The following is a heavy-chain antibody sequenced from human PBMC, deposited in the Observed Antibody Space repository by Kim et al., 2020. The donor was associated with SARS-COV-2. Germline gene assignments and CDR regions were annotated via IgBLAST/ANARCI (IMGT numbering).Heavy chain of an antibody. CDR1: GGSISSYY. V-gene: IGHV4-59*01. CDR2: IYYSGST. CDR3: ARVKEGYTSGWYEDY. D-gene: IGHD6-19*01. Sequence: SETLSLTCTVSGGSISSYYWSCIRQPPGKGLEWIGYIYYSGSTNYNPSLKSRVTISVDTSKNQFSLKLSSVTAADTAVYYCARVKEGYTSGWYEDYWGQG. J-gene: IGHJ4*02.